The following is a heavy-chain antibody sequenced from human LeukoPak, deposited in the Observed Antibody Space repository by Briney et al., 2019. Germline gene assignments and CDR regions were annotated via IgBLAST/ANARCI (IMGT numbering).Heavy chain of an antibody. J-gene: IGHJ4*02. CDR1: GGSFSGYY. Sequence: SETLSLTCAVYGGSFSGYYWSWIRQPPGKGLEWIGEINHSGSTNYNPSLKSRVTISVDTSKNQFSLKLSSVTAADTAVYYCARGRGWLRKVVYFDYWGQGTLVTVSS. D-gene: IGHD5-12*01. CDR2: INHSGST. V-gene: IGHV4-34*01. CDR3: ARGRGWLRKVVYFDY.